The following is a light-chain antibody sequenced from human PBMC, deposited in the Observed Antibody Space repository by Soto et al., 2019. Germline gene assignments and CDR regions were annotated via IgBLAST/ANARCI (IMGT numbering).Light chain of an antibody. V-gene: IGLV8-61*01. CDR2: NTD. CDR1: SGSVSTGHF. Sequence: QAVVTQEPSLSVSPGGTLTLTFGLTSGSVSTGHFPSWYQVTPGQPPRTLIYNTDSRSSGVPKRFSGSILGNKAALTITGAQADDESEYYCVLYMGGGVVSFGGGTQLTVL. CDR3: VLYMGGGVVS. J-gene: IGLJ2*01.